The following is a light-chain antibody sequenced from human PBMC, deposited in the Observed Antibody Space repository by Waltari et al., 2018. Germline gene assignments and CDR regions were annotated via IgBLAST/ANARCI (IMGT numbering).Light chain of an antibody. Sequence: EIVMRQSPATLSVSPGERVTLSCRASQTISANLVWYQKKPGQAPRLLIYGASTRATGIPVRFSGSGSETEFTLTISSLQSEDFALYYCQQYDNWPRTFGQGTKVEVK. CDR1: QTISAN. J-gene: IGKJ1*01. CDR3: QQYDNWPRT. CDR2: GAS. V-gene: IGKV3-15*01.